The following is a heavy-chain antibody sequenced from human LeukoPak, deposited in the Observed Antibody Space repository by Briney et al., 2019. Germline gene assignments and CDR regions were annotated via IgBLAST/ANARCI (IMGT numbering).Heavy chain of an antibody. D-gene: IGHD2-15*01. J-gene: IGHJ4*02. CDR1: GFTFSSYS. V-gene: IGHV3-48*04. CDR3: ARGEGVVVAATRIDY. Sequence: PGGSLRLSCAASGFTFSSYSMNWVRQAPGKGLEWVSYISSSSSTIYYADSVKGRFTISRDNAKNSLYLQMNSLRAEDTAVYYCARGEGVVVAATRIDYWGQGTLVTVSS. CDR2: ISSSSSTI.